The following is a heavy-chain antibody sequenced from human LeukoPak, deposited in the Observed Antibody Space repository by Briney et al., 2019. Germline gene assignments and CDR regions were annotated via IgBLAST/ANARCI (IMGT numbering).Heavy chain of an antibody. J-gene: IGHJ4*02. D-gene: IGHD3-10*01. CDR3: AKDIMVRGQPYYFDY. V-gene: IGHV3-9*01. CDR2: ITWNRDNI. Sequence: GGSLRLSCTVSGFTFDDYAMHWARHTPGKGLEWVAGITWNRDNIGYGDSVKGRFTISRDNAKNSLYLQMNSLRAEDTALYYCAKDIMVRGQPYYFDYWGQGTLVTVSS. CDR1: GFTFDDYA.